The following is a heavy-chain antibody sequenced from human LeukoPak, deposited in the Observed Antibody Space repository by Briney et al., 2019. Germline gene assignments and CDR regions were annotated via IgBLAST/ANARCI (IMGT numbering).Heavy chain of an antibody. Sequence: GGSLRLSCAASGFTFSDYYMSWIRQAPGKGLEWVSYISSSGSTIYYADSVKGRFTISRDNAKNSLYLQMNSLRAEDTAVYYCARAPQYYYDSSGYLTEPFDYWGQGTLVTVSS. CDR3: ARAPQYYYDSSGYLTEPFDY. J-gene: IGHJ4*02. CDR2: ISSSGSTI. CDR1: GFTFSDYY. D-gene: IGHD3-22*01. V-gene: IGHV3-11*01.